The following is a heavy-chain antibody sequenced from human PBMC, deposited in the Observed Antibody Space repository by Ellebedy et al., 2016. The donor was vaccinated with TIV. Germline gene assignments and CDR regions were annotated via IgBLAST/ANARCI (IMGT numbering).Heavy chain of an antibody. CDR3: AKDRGTMVRGGYYGMDV. V-gene: IGHV3-30-3*01. Sequence: GESLKISCAASGFTFSSYAMHWVRQAPGKGLEWVAVISYDGSNKYYADSVKGRFTISRDNSKNTLYLQMNSLRAEDTAVYYCAKDRGTMVRGGYYGMDVWGQGTTVTVSS. D-gene: IGHD3-10*01. CDR2: ISYDGSNK. CDR1: GFTFSSYA. J-gene: IGHJ6*02.